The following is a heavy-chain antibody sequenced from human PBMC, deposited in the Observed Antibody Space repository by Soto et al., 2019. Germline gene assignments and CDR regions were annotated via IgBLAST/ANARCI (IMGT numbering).Heavy chain of an antibody. CDR3: ARAAGNQLVLDFHYYFVY. V-gene: IGHV1-69*13. J-gene: IGHJ4*02. CDR2: IIPIFGTA. D-gene: IGHD6-6*01. CDR1: GGTFSSYA. Sequence: SVKVSCKASGGTFSSYAISWVRQAPGQGLEWMGGIIPIFGTANYAQKFQGRVTITADESTSTAYMELSSLRSEDTAVYYCARAAGNQLVLDFHYYFVYWGQGTLVTVSS.